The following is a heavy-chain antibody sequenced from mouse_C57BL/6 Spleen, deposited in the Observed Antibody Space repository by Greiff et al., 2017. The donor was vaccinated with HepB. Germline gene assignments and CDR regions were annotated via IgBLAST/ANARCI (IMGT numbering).Heavy chain of an antibody. CDR3: ARITTVVVDY. CDR1: GFTFSSYG. CDR2: ISSGGSYT. J-gene: IGHJ2*01. V-gene: IGHV5-6*02. Sequence: DVKLVESGGDLVKPGGSLKLSCAASGFTFSSYGMSWVRQTPDKRLEWVATISSGGSYTYYPDSVKGRFTISRDNAKNTLYLQMSSLKSEDTAMYYCARITTVVVDYWGQGTTLTVSS. D-gene: IGHD1-1*01.